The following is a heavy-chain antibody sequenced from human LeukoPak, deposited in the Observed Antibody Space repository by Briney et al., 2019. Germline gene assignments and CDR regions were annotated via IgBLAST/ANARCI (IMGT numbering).Heavy chain of an antibody. CDR2: ISTNGDST. CDR1: GFTFNNYA. D-gene: IGHD3-10*01. J-gene: IGHJ4*02. Sequence: GGSLRLSCAASGFTFNNYALHWVRQAPGKGLEYVSAISTNGDSTYYANSVKGRFTISRDNSKYTVYLEMNSLRVEDTAMYYCSKERPEEYYASGSYFDYWGQGTLVTVSS. CDR3: SKERPEEYYASGSYFDY. V-gene: IGHV3-64*01.